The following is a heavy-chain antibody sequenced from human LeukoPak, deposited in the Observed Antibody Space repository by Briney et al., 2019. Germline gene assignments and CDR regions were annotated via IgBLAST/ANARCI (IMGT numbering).Heavy chain of an antibody. Sequence: PSETLSLTCTVSGYSISSGYYWGWIRQPPGKGLEWIGSIYHSGSTYYNPSLKSRVTISVDKSKNQFSLKLSSVTAADTAVYYCARTRQGSNTFDLWGQGTMVTVSS. J-gene: IGHJ3*01. D-gene: IGHD3-10*01. CDR2: IYHSGST. V-gene: IGHV4-38-2*02. CDR1: GYSISSGYY. CDR3: ARTRQGSNTFDL.